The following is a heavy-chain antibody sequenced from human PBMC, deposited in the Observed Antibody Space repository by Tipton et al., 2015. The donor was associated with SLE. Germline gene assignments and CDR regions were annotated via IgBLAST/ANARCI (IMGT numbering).Heavy chain of an antibody. CDR1: GFAVSNIY. Sequence: SLRLSCAAAGFAVSNIYMTWVRRAPGKGLEWVSVIYSDGSTYYGQSVKGRFTISKDNSKNTVYLQMNSLRVDDTAVYYCGRDTPTGCRADIWGQGTVVPVSS. D-gene: IGHD1-1*01. V-gene: IGHV3-66*01. CDR2: IYSDGST. CDR3: GRDTPTGCRADI. J-gene: IGHJ3*02.